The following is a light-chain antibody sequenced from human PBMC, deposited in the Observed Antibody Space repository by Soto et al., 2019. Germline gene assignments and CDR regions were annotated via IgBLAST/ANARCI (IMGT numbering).Light chain of an antibody. CDR1: RTINTH. Sequence: DIQMTQSPFILSASVGDTITITCRASRTINTHLNWFQQKPGEPPRLLIYGASTLHDGVPSRFSGSGSGADFTLTISGLQPEDFASYHCQQTYSDISFGGGTKVDIK. V-gene: IGKV1-39*01. CDR3: QQTYSDIS. J-gene: IGKJ4*01. CDR2: GAS.